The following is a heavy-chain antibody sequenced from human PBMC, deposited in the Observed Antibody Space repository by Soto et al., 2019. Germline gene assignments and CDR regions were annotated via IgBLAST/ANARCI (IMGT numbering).Heavy chain of an antibody. CDR2: IYHSGTP. Sequence: SETLSLTCTVSGGSIRTPDWWSWVRQTPEKGLEWIGEIYHSGTPNYNPSLKSRVSMSVDKSNNQFSLKLYSVTAADTAVYYCARVTSALGSEGASVGSWFDPWGQGTLVTVSS. CDR1: GGSIRTPDW. V-gene: IGHV4-4*02. D-gene: IGHD5-12*01. J-gene: IGHJ5*02. CDR3: ARVTSALGSEGASVGSWFDP.